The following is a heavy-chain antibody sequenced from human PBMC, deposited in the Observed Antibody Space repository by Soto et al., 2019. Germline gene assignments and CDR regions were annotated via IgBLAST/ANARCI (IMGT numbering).Heavy chain of an antibody. CDR1: GYTFTSYG. CDR3: ARDLVQLGDGLIPTLNWFDP. CDR2: ISAYNGNT. Sequence: ASVKVSCKASGYTFTSYGISWVRQAPGQGLEWMGWISAYNGNTNYAQKLQGRVTMTTDTSTSTAYMELRSLRSDDTAVYYCARDLVQLGDGLIPTLNWFDPWGQGTLVTVSS. V-gene: IGHV1-18*01. D-gene: IGHD6-6*01. J-gene: IGHJ5*02.